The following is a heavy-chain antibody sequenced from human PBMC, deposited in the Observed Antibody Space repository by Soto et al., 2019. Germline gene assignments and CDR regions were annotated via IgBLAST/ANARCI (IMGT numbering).Heavy chain of an antibody. CDR1: GGSISSGGYY. V-gene: IGHV4-31*03. CDR2: IYYSGST. CDR3: ARGSGSYVFYYGMDV. Sequence: QVQLQESGPGLVKPSQTLSLTCTVSGGSISSGGYYWSWIRQHPGKGLEWIGYIYYSGSTYYNPSLKSRVTRTVDTSKNQFSLKLSSVTAADTAVYYCARGSGSYVFYYGMDVWGQGTTVTVSS. D-gene: IGHD1-26*01. J-gene: IGHJ6*02.